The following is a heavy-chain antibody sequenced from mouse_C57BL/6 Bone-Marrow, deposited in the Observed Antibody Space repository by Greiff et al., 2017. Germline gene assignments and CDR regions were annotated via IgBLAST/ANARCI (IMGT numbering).Heavy chain of an antibody. CDR1: GFTFSSYA. Sequence: EVKLMESGGGLVKPGGSLKLSCAASGFTFSSYAMSWVRQTPEKRLEWVATISDGGSYTYYPDNVKGRFTISRDNAKNNLYLQMSHLKSEDTAMYYCARDWDALSYAMDYWGQGTSVTVSS. D-gene: IGHD4-1*01. CDR2: ISDGGSYT. CDR3: ARDWDALSYAMDY. V-gene: IGHV5-4*01. J-gene: IGHJ4*01.